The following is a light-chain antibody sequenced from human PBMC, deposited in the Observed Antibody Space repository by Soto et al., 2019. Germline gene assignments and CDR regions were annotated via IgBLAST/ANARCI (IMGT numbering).Light chain of an antibody. J-gene: IGKJ5*01. V-gene: IGKV1-33*01. Sequence: DIQMTQSPSSLSASVGDRVTITCQASQGITNYLNWYQQRPGKAPKLLIYDASNLETGVPSRFSGSGSGTHFTLTISSLQPEDIATYYCQQYDNLPITFGQGTRLEIK. CDR3: QQYDNLPIT. CDR1: QGITNY. CDR2: DAS.